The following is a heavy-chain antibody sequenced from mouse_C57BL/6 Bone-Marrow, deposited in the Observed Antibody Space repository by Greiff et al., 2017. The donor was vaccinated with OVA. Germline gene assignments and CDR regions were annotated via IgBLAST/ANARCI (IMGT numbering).Heavy chain of an antibody. CDR3: AGDGGAHYYGSSKGY. CDR1: GFPITSGYY. J-gene: IGHJ2*01. D-gene: IGHD1-1*01. Sequence: VQLQQSGPGLVKPSQSLFLTCSITGFPITSGYYWIWIRQLPGKPLEWMGYITHSGETFYNPSLQSPISITRETSKNQFFLQLNSVTTEDTAMYYCAGDGGAHYYGSSKGYWGQGTTLTVSS. V-gene: IGHV12-3*01. CDR2: ITHSGET.